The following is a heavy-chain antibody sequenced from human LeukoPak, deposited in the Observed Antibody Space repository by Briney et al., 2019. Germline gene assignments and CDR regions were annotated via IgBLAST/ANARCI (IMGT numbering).Heavy chain of an antibody. CDR2: TYYRSKWYN. V-gene: IGHV6-1*01. D-gene: IGHD5-24*01. Sequence: SQTLSLTCAISGDSVSSNSAAWNWIRQSPSRGLEWLVRTYYRSKWYNDYAVSVKSRITINPDTSKNQFSLQLNSVTPEDTAVYYCARDSITGRRGGRGYNWFDPWGQGTLVTVSS. J-gene: IGHJ5*02. CDR1: GDSVSSNSAA. CDR3: ARDSITGRRGGRGYNWFDP.